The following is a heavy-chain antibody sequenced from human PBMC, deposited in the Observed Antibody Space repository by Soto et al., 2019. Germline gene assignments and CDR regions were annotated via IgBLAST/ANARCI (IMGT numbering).Heavy chain of an antibody. CDR2: IKQDGSEK. CDR1: GFTFSSDW. V-gene: IGHV3-7*01. CDR3: ARARELIY. J-gene: IGHJ4*02. Sequence: EVQLVESGGGLVQPGGSLRLSCAACGFTFSSDWMSWVRQAPGKGLEWVANIKQDGSEKYYVDSVKGRFTISRDNAKNSLYLQMNSLRADDTAVYYCARARELIYWGQGTLVTVSS. D-gene: IGHD1-26*01.